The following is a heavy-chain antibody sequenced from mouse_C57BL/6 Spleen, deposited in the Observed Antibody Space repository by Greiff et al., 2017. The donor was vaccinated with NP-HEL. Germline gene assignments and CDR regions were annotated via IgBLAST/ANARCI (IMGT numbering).Heavy chain of an antibody. Sequence: EVMLVESGEGLVKPGGSLKLSCAASGFTFSSYAMSWVRQTPEKRLEWVAYISSGGDYIYYADTVKGRFTISRDNARNTLYLQMSSLKSEDTAMYYCTRDPITTVVAPMDYWGQGTSVTVSS. CDR3: TRDPITTVVAPMDY. V-gene: IGHV5-9-1*02. J-gene: IGHJ4*01. CDR1: GFTFSSYA. CDR2: ISSGGDYI. D-gene: IGHD1-1*01.